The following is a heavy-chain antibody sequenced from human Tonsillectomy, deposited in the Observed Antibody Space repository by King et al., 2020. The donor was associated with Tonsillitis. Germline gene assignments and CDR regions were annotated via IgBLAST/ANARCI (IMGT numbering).Heavy chain of an antibody. CDR1: GFTFSSYS. V-gene: IGHV3-21*01. Sequence: DVQLVESGGGLVKPGGSLRLSCAASGFTFSSYSMNWVRQAPGKGLEWVSSISSSSSYIYYADSVKGRFTISRDNAKNSLYLQMNSLRAEDTAVYYCARAGYSYGKTDYWGQGTLVTVSS. CDR3: ARAGYSYGKTDY. D-gene: IGHD5-18*01. J-gene: IGHJ4*02. CDR2: ISSSSSYI.